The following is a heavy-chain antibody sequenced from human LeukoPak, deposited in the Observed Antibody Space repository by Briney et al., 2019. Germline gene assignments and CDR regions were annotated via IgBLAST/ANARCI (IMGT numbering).Heavy chain of an antibody. Sequence: ASVTVSCKASGYTFTGYYMHWVRQAPGQGLEWMGRINPNSGGTNYAQKFQGWVTMTRDTSISTAYIELSRLRSDDTAVYYCATQRNDYGDYFDYWGQGTLVTVSS. CDR1: GYTFTGYY. V-gene: IGHV1-2*04. CDR2: INPNSGGT. D-gene: IGHD4-17*01. CDR3: ATQRNDYGDYFDY. J-gene: IGHJ4*02.